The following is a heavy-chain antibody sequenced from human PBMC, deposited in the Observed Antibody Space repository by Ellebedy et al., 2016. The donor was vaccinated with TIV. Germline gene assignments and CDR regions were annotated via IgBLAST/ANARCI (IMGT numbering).Heavy chain of an antibody. D-gene: IGHD3-16*02. Sequence: SETLSLXXVVSGDSISTINYYWGWIRKPPGKGLEWIGSIYYSGSTYYNPSLRSRVAISVDTSKNQFSLKLNSVTAADTAAYYCARVRGDDYVWGSYRLHAFDIWGQGTMVTVSS. V-gene: IGHV4-39*07. CDR2: IYYSGST. CDR1: GDSISTINYY. CDR3: ARVRGDDYVWGSYRLHAFDI. J-gene: IGHJ3*02.